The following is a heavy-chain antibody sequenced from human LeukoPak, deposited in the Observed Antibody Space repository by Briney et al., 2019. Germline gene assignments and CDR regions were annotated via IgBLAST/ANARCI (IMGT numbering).Heavy chain of an antibody. D-gene: IGHD3-22*01. CDR3: AKGITMIVVEDAFDI. CDR2: ISGRGGST. J-gene: IGHJ3*02. V-gene: IGHV3-23*01. CDR1: GFTFSSYA. Sequence: PGGSLRLFCAASGFTFSSYAMSWVRQAPGKGLEWVSAISGRGGSTYYADSVKGRFTISRDNSKNTLYLQMNSLGAEDTAVYDCAKGITMIVVEDAFDIWGQGTMVTVSS.